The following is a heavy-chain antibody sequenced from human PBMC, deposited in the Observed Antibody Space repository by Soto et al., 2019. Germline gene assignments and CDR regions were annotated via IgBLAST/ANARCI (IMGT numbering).Heavy chain of an antibody. CDR3: ARDSGGGADY. J-gene: IGHJ4*02. V-gene: IGHV4-4*02. CDR2: IYHTGST. Sequence: QVQLQGSGPGLVKPSGTLSLTCAVSGGSISSSNWWSWVRQPPGKGLEWVGEIYHTGSTTYNPSLNSRVTISVDKSKNQFSLELSSVTATDTAVYYCARDSGGGADYWGQGTLVTVSS. D-gene: IGHD2-21*01. CDR1: GGSISSSNW.